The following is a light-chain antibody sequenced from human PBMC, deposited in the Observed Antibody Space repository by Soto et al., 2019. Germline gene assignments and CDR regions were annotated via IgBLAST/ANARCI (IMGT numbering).Light chain of an antibody. V-gene: IGKV1-5*03. CDR1: QSISYW. Sequence: DIQMTQSPSTLSASVGDRVTITCRASQSISYWLAWYQQKPGKATKLLIYKASSLESGVPSRFSGSGSGTEFTLTISSLQPDDVATYYCQQYNSYPRTFGQGTKVEIK. CDR2: KAS. CDR3: QQYNSYPRT. J-gene: IGKJ1*01.